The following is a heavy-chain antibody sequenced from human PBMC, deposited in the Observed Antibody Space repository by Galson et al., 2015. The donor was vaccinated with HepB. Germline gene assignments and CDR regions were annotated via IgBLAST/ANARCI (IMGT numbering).Heavy chain of an antibody. CDR2: IYWNDDK. J-gene: IGHJ4*02. Sequence: PALVKPTQTLTLTCTFSGFSLSTSGVGVGWIRQPPGKALEWLALIYWNDDKRYSPSLKTRLTITKDTSKNQVVLTMTNMDSVDTGTYYCAHSRKLGMNFDYWGQGTLVTVSS. V-gene: IGHV2-5*01. D-gene: IGHD7-27*01. CDR3: AHSRKLGMNFDY. CDR1: GFSLSTSGVG.